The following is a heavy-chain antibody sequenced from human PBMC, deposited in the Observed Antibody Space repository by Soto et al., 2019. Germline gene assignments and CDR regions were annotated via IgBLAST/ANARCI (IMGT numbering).Heavy chain of an antibody. CDR2: INHSGST. V-gene: IGHV4-34*01. Sequence: SETLSLTCAVYGGSFSGYYWSWIRQLPGKGLEWIGEINHSGSTNYNPSLKSRVTISVDTSKNQFSLKLSSVTAADTAMYYCARPKTIGAAAGKGWFDPWGQGTLVTVSS. CDR3: ARPKTIGAAAGKGWFDP. D-gene: IGHD6-13*01. CDR1: GGSFSGYY. J-gene: IGHJ5*02.